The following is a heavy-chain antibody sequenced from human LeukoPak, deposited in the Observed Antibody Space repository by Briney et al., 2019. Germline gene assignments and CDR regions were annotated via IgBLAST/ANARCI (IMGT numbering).Heavy chain of an antibody. J-gene: IGHJ4*02. CDR1: SGSISSYH. V-gene: IGHV4-59*01. D-gene: IGHD6-19*01. CDR2: IFYTGST. CDR3: AGERWPYYFDY. Sequence: SETLSLTCTVSSGSISSYHWSWIRQPPGKGLEWIGYIFYTGSTNYNPSLESRVTISLDTSKNQFSLNLSSVTAADTAVYYCAGERWPYYFDYWGQGTLVTVSS.